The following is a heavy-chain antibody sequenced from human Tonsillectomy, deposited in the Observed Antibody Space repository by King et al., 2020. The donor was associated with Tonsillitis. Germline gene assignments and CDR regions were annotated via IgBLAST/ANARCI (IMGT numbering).Heavy chain of an antibody. D-gene: IGHD6-19*01. CDR2: ISWNRDKI. Sequence: VQLVESGGGLVQPGRSLRLSCAASGFTFDDYAMHWVRQAPGKGLEWGSGISWNRDKIGYVDSVKGRFTISRDNAKNSLYLQMNSLRAEDTALYYCAKELGESSGLDAFDIWGQGTMVTVSS. CDR3: AKELGESSGLDAFDI. J-gene: IGHJ3*02. V-gene: IGHV3-9*01. CDR1: GFTFDDYA.